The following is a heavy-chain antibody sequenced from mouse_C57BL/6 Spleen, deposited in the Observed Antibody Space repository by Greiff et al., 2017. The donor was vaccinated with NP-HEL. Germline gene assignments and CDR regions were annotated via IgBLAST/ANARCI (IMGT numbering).Heavy chain of an antibody. V-gene: IGHV5-6*01. Sequence: EVQRVESGGDLVKPGGSLKLSCAASGFTFSSYGMSWVRQTPDKRLEWVATISSGGSYTYYPDSVKGRFTISRDNAKNTLYLQMSSLKSEDTAMYYCARHITTVVATDFDYWGQGTTLTVYS. CDR3: ARHITTVVATDFDY. J-gene: IGHJ2*01. CDR2: ISSGGSYT. D-gene: IGHD1-1*01. CDR1: GFTFSSYG.